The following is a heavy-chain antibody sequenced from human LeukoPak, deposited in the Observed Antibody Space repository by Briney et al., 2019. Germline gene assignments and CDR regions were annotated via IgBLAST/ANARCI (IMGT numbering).Heavy chain of an antibody. CDR1: GFTLSTYS. CDR3: AREEGYCSGGSCSTWYYMDV. D-gene: IGHD2-15*01. J-gene: IGHJ6*03. Sequence: GGSLRLSCAASGFTLSTYSMNWVRQAPGKGREWVSYVSSSSSNIYYADCVKGRFTISRDNAKNSLYLQMNSLRVEDTAVYYCAREEGYCSGGSCSTWYYMDVWGKGTTVTVSS. CDR2: VSSSSSNI. V-gene: IGHV3-48*01.